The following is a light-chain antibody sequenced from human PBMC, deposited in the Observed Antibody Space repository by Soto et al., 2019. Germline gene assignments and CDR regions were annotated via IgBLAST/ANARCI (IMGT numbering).Light chain of an antibody. CDR1: QSVSSY. V-gene: IGKV3-20*01. Sequence: EIVLTQSPATLSLSPGERATLSCRASQSVSSYLAWYQQKPGQAPRLLIYAASSRATGIPDRFSGSGSGTDFTLTISRLEPEDFAVYFCQQYGYSATFGGGTKVDIK. J-gene: IGKJ4*01. CDR3: QQYGYSAT. CDR2: AAS.